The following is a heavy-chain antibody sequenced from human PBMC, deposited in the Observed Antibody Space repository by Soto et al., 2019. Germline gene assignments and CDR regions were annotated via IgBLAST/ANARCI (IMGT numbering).Heavy chain of an antibody. CDR3: ARVSTRVRGVRDYYYGMDV. V-gene: IGHV1-69*13. CDR2: IIPIFGTA. Sequence: SVKVSCKASGGTFSSYAISWVRQAPGQGLEWMGGIIPIFGTANYAQKFQGRVTITADESTSTAYMELSSLRSEDTAVYYCARVSTRVRGVRDYYYGMDVWGQGTTVTVS. CDR1: GGTFSSYA. D-gene: IGHD3-10*01. J-gene: IGHJ6*02.